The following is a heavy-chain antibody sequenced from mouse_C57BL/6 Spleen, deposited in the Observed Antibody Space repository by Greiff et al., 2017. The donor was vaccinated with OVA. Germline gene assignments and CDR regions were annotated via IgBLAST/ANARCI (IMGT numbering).Heavy chain of an antibody. CDR2: IDPSDSYT. J-gene: IGHJ3*01. CDR3: ARHYGYDARFAY. D-gene: IGHD2-2*01. V-gene: IGHV1-50*01. CDR1: GYTFTSYW. Sequence: QVQLQQPGAELVKPGASVKLSCKASGYTFTSYWMQWVKQRPGQGLEWIGEIDPSDSYTNYNQKFKGKATLTVDTSSSTAYMQLSSLTSEDSAVYYCARHYGYDARFAYWGQGTLVTVSA.